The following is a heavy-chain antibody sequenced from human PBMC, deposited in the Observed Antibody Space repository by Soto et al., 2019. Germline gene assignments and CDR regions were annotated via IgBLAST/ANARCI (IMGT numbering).Heavy chain of an antibody. V-gene: IGHV1-69*02. Sequence: QLVQSGAEVKRPGSSVKVSCKASGGDFLSYTISWVRQVPGQGPEWMGTIIPILDVAKNAQKFQGRVAITADTAMSTVYMELRSLRSDDTAVYYCARMWFGELWHGMDVWGQGTTITVSS. CDR3: ARMWFGELWHGMDV. D-gene: IGHD3-10*01. J-gene: IGHJ6*02. CDR1: GGDFLSYT. CDR2: IIPILDVA.